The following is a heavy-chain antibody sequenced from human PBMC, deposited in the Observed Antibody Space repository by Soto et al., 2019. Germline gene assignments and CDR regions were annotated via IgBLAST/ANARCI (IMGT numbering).Heavy chain of an antibody. CDR3: ARACSSNSCYDVFDY. D-gene: IGHD2-2*01. CDR2: IYTSGST. CDR1: GGSISSYY. J-gene: IGHJ4*02. Sequence: PSETLSLTCTVSGGSISSYYWSWIRQPAGKGLEWIGRIYTSGSTNYNPSLKSRVTMSVDTSKNQFSLKLSSVTAADTAVYYCARACSSNSCYDVFDYCGKGTLVTVSS. V-gene: IGHV4-4*07.